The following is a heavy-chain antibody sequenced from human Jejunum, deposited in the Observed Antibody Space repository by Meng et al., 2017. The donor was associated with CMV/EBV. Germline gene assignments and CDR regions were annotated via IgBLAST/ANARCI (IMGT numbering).Heavy chain of an antibody. CDR3: ARGAGRITVFGVVMSWFDP. CDR1: SSW. V-gene: IGHV5-51*01. Sequence: SSWIGWVRPMAGKGPEWLGIIYPADSDTRYSPAFQGQVTISADKSISTAFLQWSSLKASDTAMYYCARGAGRITVFGVVMSWFDPWGQGTLVTVSS. J-gene: IGHJ5*02. D-gene: IGHD3-3*01. CDR2: IYPADSDT.